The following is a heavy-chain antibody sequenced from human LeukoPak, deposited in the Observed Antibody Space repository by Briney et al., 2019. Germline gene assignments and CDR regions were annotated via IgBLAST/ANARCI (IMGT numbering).Heavy chain of an antibody. CDR1: GYTLTELS. CDR3: ATPGIAAAGRHYYYYMDV. CDR2: FDPEDGET. J-gene: IGHJ6*03. D-gene: IGHD6-13*01. Sequence: ASVKVSCKVSGYTLTELSMHWVRQAPGKGLEWMGGFDPEDGETIYAQKFQGRVTMTEDTSTDTAYMELSSLRSEDTAVYYCATPGIAAAGRHYYYYMDVWGKGTTVTVSS. V-gene: IGHV1-24*01.